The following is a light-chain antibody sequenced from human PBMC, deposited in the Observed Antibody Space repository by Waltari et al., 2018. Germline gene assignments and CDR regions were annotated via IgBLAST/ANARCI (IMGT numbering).Light chain of an antibody. CDR3: CSYAGSSTS. Sequence: QSALTQPASVSGSPGQSITISCTAPSTDVGSYNLVSCYQQHPGKAPKRMIYEVSKRPSGVSNRFSGSKSGNTASLTISGLQAEDEADYYCCSYAGSSTSFGGGTKLTVL. J-gene: IGLJ3*02. V-gene: IGLV2-23*02. CDR1: STDVGSYNL. CDR2: EVS.